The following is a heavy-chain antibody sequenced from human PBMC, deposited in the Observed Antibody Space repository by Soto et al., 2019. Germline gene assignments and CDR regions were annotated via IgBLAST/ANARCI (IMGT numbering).Heavy chain of an antibody. J-gene: IGHJ4*02. CDR2: IYYSGSN. CDR3: ARGKVGAPKGFDY. Sequence: SETLSLPCTVSGGSFSSGSYYWSWIRQPPGKGLEWIGYIYYSGSNNYNPSLKSRVTISVDTSKNQSSLKLSSVTAADWAVYYCARGKVGAPKGFDYWGQGTLVTVSS. CDR1: GGSFSSGSYY. D-gene: IGHD1-26*01. V-gene: IGHV4-61*01.